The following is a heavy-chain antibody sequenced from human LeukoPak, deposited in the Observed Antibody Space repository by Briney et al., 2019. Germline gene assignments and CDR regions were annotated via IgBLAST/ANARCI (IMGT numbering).Heavy chain of an antibody. D-gene: IGHD1-26*01. V-gene: IGHV4-34*01. CDR2: INRSGST. CDR3: TRGLGATHTY. Sequence: SETLSLTRADSGGSPTFYFWTGIRPPPGRGLEWIGQINRSGSTFYNKSLERRVTLSLDTSNNHYSLRLTSVTAADTALYCCTRGLGATHTYWGQGTPVTVSS. CDR1: GGSPTFYF. J-gene: IGHJ4*02.